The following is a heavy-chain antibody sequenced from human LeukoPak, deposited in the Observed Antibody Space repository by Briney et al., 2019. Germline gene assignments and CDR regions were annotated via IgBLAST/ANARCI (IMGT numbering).Heavy chain of an antibody. Sequence: SETLSLTCTVSGGSISSYYWSWIRQTPGKGLEWIGYIYYSGSTNYNPSLKGRVTISVDTSKNQFSLKLTSVTAADTAVYYCARLPEPGIAAAGAFDYWGQGTLVTVSS. CDR2: IYYSGST. CDR1: GGSISSYY. V-gene: IGHV4-59*08. CDR3: ARLPEPGIAAAGAFDY. J-gene: IGHJ4*02. D-gene: IGHD6-13*01.